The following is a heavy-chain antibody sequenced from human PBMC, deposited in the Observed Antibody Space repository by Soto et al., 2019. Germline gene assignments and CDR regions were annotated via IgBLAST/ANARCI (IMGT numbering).Heavy chain of an antibody. V-gene: IGHV1-18*01. J-gene: IGHJ4*02. Sequence: QVQLVQSGAEVKKPGASVKVSCKASGYTFTNHDITWVRQAPGQGLEWMGWISAYNGNTNYAQKLQGRVTMTTDTSTTTVYMEVRGLSSDDTAVYYCARTDWSGRSCFPDFDYWGQGTLVTVSS. CDR3: ARTDWSGRSCFPDFDY. D-gene: IGHD3-3*01. CDR2: ISAYNGNT. CDR1: GYTFTNHD.